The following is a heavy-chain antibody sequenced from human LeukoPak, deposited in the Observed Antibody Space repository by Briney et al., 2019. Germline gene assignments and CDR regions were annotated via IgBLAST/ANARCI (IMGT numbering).Heavy chain of an antibody. CDR3: AKEQSSGWYRTADY. D-gene: IGHD6-19*01. Sequence: PGGSLRLSCAASGFTFETHDMHWVRRAPGKGLEWVGVASRDGVSQNYGDSVEGRFTISRDQSDNTLFLQMNSLGPEDAAIYYCAKEQSSGWYRTADYWGQGTLVTVSS. J-gene: IGHJ4*02. V-gene: IGHV3-30*18. CDR1: GFTFETHD. CDR2: ASRDGVSQ.